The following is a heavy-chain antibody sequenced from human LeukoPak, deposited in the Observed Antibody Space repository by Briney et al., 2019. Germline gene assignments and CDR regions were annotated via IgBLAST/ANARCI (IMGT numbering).Heavy chain of an antibody. J-gene: IGHJ4*02. D-gene: IGHD3-22*01. CDR2: IYYSGST. V-gene: IGHV4-39*07. CDR3: ARDRVDYYDSTGLLDY. CDR1: GGSISSSSYY. Sequence: SETLSLTCTVSGGSISSSSYYWGWIRQPPGKGLEWIGSIYYSGSTYYNPSLKSRVTISIDKSKNQFSLKLTSVTAADTAVYYCARDRVDYYDSTGLLDYWGQGTLVTVSS.